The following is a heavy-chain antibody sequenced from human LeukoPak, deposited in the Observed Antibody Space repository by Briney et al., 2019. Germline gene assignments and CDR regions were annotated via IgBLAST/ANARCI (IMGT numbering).Heavy chain of an antibody. CDR2: ITSDGSST. Sequence: GGTLRLSCAASGFTFSSYWMHWVRQAPGKGLVWVSRITSDGSSTSYADSVKGRFTISRDNAKNTLYLQMNSLRAEDTAVYYCARDGGDDAFDIWGQGTMVTVSS. J-gene: IGHJ3*02. V-gene: IGHV3-74*01. D-gene: IGHD3-10*01. CDR1: GFTFSSYW. CDR3: ARDGGDDAFDI.